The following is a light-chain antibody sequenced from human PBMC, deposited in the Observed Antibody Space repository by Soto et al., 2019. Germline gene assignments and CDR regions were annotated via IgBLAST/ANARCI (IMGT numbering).Light chain of an antibody. CDR3: QTWGSGIVV. CDR1: SGHSNYA. CDR2: LNSDGSH. J-gene: IGLJ2*01. V-gene: IGLV4-69*01. Sequence: QPVLTQSPSASASLGASVKPTCTLSSGHSNYAIAWHQQQSEKGPRSLLKLNSDGSHSKGDGIPDRFSGSSSGAERYLTISSLQSEDEADYYCQTWGSGIVVFGGGTKLTVL.